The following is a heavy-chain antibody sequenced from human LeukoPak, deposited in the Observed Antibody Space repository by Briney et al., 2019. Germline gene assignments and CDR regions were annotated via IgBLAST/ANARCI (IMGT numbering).Heavy chain of an antibody. J-gene: IGHJ3*02. CDR2: IYWDDDK. CDR1: GFSLSTSGVG. D-gene: IGHD2-8*01. V-gene: IGHV2-5*02. Sequence: SGPTLSKPTQTLTLTCTFAGFSLSTSGVGVGWIRQPPGKALEWLALIYWDDDKRYSPSLKSRLTITKDTSKNQVVLTMTNMDPVDTATYFCAHRVPRVYAFDIWGQGTMVTVSS. CDR3: AHRVPRVYAFDI.